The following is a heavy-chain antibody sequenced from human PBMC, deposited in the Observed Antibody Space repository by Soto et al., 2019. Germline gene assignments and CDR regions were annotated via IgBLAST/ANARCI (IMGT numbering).Heavy chain of an antibody. D-gene: IGHD3-16*02. CDR3: ARGAHNHVGASYPN. CDR2: ISYDGSNE. V-gene: IGHV3-30-3*01. Sequence: GGSLRLSCAASGVSLSTYAMHWVRQAPGAGLEWLAVISYDGSNEYYADSVKGRFTISRDNSKNALFLQMNSLRAEHTAVYYCARGAHNHVGASYPNWGQGTLVTVS. J-gene: IGHJ4*02. CDR1: GVSLSTYA.